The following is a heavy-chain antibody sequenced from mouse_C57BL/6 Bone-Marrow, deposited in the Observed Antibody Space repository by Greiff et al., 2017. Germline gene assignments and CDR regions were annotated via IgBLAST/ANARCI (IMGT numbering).Heavy chain of an antibody. J-gene: IGHJ1*03. D-gene: IGHD1-1*01. CDR1: GYTFTSYW. V-gene: IGHV1-55*01. CDR3: GGSSYVFDV. Sequence: QVHVKQPGAELVKPGASVKMSCKASGYTFTSYWITWVKQRPGQGLEWIGDIYPGSGSTNYNEKFKSKATLTVDTSSSTAYMQLSSLTSEDSAVYYCGGSSYVFDVWGTGTTVTVSS. CDR2: IYPGSGST.